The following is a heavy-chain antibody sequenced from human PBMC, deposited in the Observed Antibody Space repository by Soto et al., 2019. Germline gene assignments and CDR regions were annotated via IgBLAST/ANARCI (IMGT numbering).Heavy chain of an antibody. Sequence: QVQLVESGGGVVQPGRSLRLSCAASGFTLSTYGMHWVRQAPGKGLEWVAVISYDGSNKYYADSVKGRFTISRDNSKNTLYLQMSSLRAEDTAVYYCAKGFSYSVIDYWGQGTLVTVSS. CDR1: GFTLSTYG. CDR2: ISYDGSNK. J-gene: IGHJ4*02. D-gene: IGHD5-18*01. CDR3: AKGFSYSVIDY. V-gene: IGHV3-30*18.